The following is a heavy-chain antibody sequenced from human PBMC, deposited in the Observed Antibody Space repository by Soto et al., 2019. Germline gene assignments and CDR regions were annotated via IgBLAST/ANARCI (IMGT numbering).Heavy chain of an antibody. V-gene: IGHV3-23*01. CDR2: ISGSGGST. CDR3: AKILSYQYGRYYFDY. CDR1: GFTFSSYA. J-gene: IGHJ4*02. D-gene: IGHD2-2*01. Sequence: GGSLRLSCAASGFTFSSYAMSWVRQAPGKGLEWVSAISGSGGSTYYADSGKGRFTISRDNSKNTLYLQMNSLRAEDTAVYYCAKILSYQYGRYYFDYWGQGTLVTVSS.